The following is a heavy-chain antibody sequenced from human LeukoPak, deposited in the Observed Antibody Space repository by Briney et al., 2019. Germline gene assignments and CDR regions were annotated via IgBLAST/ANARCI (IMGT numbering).Heavy chain of an antibody. CDR2: ISWNSGSI. V-gene: IGHV3-9*01. CDR1: GFTFDDYA. Sequence: GGSLRLSCAASGFTFDDYAMHWVRQAPGKGPEWVSGISWNSGSIGYADSVKGRFTISRDNAKNSLYLQMNSLRAEDTALYYCAKDGYSSGWLLDYWGQGTLVTVSS. D-gene: IGHD6-19*01. CDR3: AKDGYSSGWLLDY. J-gene: IGHJ4*02.